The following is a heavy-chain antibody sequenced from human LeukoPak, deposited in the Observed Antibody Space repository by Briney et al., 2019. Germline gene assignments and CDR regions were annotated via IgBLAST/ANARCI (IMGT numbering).Heavy chain of an antibody. CDR3: ARALYYFETSGYTFDY. CDR1: GGSISSYY. CDR2: AYHRGGP. D-gene: IGHD3-22*01. Sequence: SETLSLTCTVSGGSISSYYWAWIRQPPGKGLEGIGSAYHRGGPHYNPSLRSRVTILVDTSENQLSLELSSVTAADTAVYYCARALYYFETSGYTFDYWGQGSLVTVSS. V-gene: IGHV4-59*08. J-gene: IGHJ4*02.